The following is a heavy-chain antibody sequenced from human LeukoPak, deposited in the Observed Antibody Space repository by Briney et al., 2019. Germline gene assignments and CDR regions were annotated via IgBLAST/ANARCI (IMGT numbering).Heavy chain of an antibody. CDR3: ARHDRNYDPLTGYTPRYYFDY. D-gene: IGHD3-9*01. CDR2: IYFNGNT. Sequence: SGTLSLTCAVSGGSISSSNWWSWVRQPPGKGLEWIGYIYFNGNTNYNPSLKSRVTMSLDTSKNQFSLKLSSVTAADTAVYYCARHDRNYDPLTGYTPRYYFDYWGQGTLVTVSS. V-gene: IGHV4-4*02. J-gene: IGHJ4*02. CDR1: GGSISSSNW.